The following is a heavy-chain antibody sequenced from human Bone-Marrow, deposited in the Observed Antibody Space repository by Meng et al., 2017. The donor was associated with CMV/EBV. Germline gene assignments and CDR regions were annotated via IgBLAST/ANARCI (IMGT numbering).Heavy chain of an antibody. CDR3: ARDQGAIKEYGMDV. Sequence: GESLKISCAASGFTFSDYYMSWIRQAPGKGLEWVSYISSSGSTIYYADSVKGRFTISRDNSKNTLYLQMNSLRAEDTAVYYCARDQGAIKEYGMDVWGQGTTVTVSS. CDR2: ISSSGSTI. V-gene: IGHV3-11*01. CDR1: GFTFSDYY. J-gene: IGHJ6*02. D-gene: IGHD2-2*02.